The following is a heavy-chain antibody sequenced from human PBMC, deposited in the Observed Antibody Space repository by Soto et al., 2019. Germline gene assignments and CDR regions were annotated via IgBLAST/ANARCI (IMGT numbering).Heavy chain of an antibody. V-gene: IGHV1-69*13. CDR1: GGTFSSYA. CDR3: AFLAMPTNYQNPKQARMDV. D-gene: IGHD3-3*01. J-gene: IGHJ6*02. Sequence: GASVKVSCKASGGTFSSYAISWVRQAPGQGLEWMGGIIPIFGTANYAQKFQGRVTITADESTSTAYMELSSLRSEDTAVYYCAFLAMPTNYQNPKQARMDVWGQGTTVTVSS. CDR2: IIPIFGTA.